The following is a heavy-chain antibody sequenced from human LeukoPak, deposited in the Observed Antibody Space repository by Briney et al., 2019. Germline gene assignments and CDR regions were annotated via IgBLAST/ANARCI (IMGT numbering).Heavy chain of an antibody. Sequence: GASVKVSCKASGYTFTSYYMHWVRQAPGQGLEWMGIINPSGGSTSYAQKFQGRVTITADKSTSTAYMELSSLRSEDTAVYYCARDQGNWNYEPPPLYYYYYYMDVWGKGTTVTVSS. CDR3: ARDQGNWNYEPPPLYYYYYYMDV. D-gene: IGHD1-7*01. J-gene: IGHJ6*03. CDR2: INPSGGST. V-gene: IGHV1-46*01. CDR1: GYTFTSYY.